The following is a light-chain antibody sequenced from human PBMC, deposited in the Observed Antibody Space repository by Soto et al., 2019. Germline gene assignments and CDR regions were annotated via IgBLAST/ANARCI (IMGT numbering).Light chain of an antibody. J-gene: IGLJ1*01. CDR3: SLYTRANTYV. CDR1: STDFVTYNR. CDR2: EAS. V-gene: IGLV2-18*01. Sequence: QSVLTKPPSVSGSPGQSVTISCTGTSTDFVTYNRVSWYQQPPGTAPKLIVYEASNRPSGVPDRFSGSKSGNTASLTISGLQAADDADYYCSLYTRANTYVFGTGRKANVL.